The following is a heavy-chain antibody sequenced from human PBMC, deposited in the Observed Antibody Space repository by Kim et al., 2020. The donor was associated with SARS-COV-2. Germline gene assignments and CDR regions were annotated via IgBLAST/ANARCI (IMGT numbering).Heavy chain of an antibody. CDR3: TTPEALTGYYSGCY. Sequence: GGSLRLSCAASGFTFSNAWMSWVRQAPGKGLEWVGRIKSKTDGGTTDYAAPVKGRFTISRDDSKNTLYLQMNSLKTEDTAVYYCTTPEALTGYYSGCYWGPGTLVTVSS. CDR1: GFTFSNAW. CDR2: IKSKTDGGTT. V-gene: IGHV3-15*01. D-gene: IGHD3-9*01. J-gene: IGHJ4*02.